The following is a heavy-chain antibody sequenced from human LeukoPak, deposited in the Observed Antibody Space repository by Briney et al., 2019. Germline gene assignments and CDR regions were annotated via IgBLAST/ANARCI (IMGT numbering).Heavy chain of an antibody. CDR2: FDPEDGET. D-gene: IGHD2-15*01. Sequence: ASVKVSCKVSGYTLTELSMHWVRQAPGKGLEWMGGFDPEDGETIYAQKFQGRVTMTEDTSTDTAYMELSSLRSKDTAVYYCATVGGRYCSGGSCSNWFDPWGQGTLVTVSS. CDR3: ATVGGRYCSGGSCSNWFDP. CDR1: GYTLTELS. V-gene: IGHV1-24*01. J-gene: IGHJ5*02.